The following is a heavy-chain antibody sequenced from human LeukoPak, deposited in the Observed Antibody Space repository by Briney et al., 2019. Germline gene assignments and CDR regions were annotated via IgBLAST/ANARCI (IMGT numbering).Heavy chain of an antibody. Sequence: PGGSLRLSCAASGFTFNSYAMSWVRQAPGKGLEWVSTISGSGDRTSYADSVKGRFTISRDNSKNTLLLQMNSLRAEDTAVYYCAKDRIGGVAVAGKGRWFDPWGQGTLVTVSS. CDR1: GFTFNSYA. J-gene: IGHJ5*02. CDR3: AKDRIGGVAVAGKGRWFDP. V-gene: IGHV3-23*01. CDR2: ISGSGDRT. D-gene: IGHD6-19*01.